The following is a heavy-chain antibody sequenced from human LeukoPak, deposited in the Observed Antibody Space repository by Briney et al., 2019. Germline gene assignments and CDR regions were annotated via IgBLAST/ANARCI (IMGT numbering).Heavy chain of an antibody. Sequence: SETLSLTCAVYGGSFSGYYWSWIRQPPGKGLEWIGEINHSGSTNYNPSLKSRVTISVDTSKNQFSLKLSSVTAADTAVYYCARDRLYYYDSSGYYTTRYLDYWGQGTLVTVSS. V-gene: IGHV4-34*01. CDR3: ARDRLYYYDSSGYYTTRYLDY. D-gene: IGHD3-22*01. CDR1: GGSFSGYY. CDR2: INHSGST. J-gene: IGHJ4*02.